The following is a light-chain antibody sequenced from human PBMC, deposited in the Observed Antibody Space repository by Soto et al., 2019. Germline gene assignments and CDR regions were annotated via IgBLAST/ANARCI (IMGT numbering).Light chain of an antibody. CDR3: QSYDSSLSGSVV. CDR2: GST. V-gene: IGLV1-40*01. Sequence: QPVLTQPPSVSGAPGQRVTISCTGSSSSVGTAYDVNWYQHLPGTAPKLLIYGSTYRPSGVPDRFSGSKSGTSASLAITGLQAEDAADYYCQSYDSSLSGSVVFGGGTKLTVL. CDR1: SSSVGTAYD. J-gene: IGLJ2*01.